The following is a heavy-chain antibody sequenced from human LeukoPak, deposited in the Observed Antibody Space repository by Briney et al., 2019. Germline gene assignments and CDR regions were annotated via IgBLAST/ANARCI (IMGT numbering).Heavy chain of an antibody. J-gene: IGHJ4*02. D-gene: IGHD6-19*01. Sequence: ASVTVSCMASGYTFTGYYIHSVRQAPGQGIEWMGWIDTHRGGTNYAQKFQGRVTMTRDTSIITAYMELSRLRSDDTAVYYCSRVGLAGTLYYWGQGTLVTVSS. CDR1: GYTFTGYY. CDR3: SRVGLAGTLYY. V-gene: IGHV1-2*02. CDR2: IDTHRGGT.